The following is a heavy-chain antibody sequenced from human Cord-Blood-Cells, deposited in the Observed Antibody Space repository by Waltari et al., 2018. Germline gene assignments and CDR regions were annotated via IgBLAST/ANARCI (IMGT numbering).Heavy chain of an antibody. CDR2: ISGSGGST. CDR3: AKGYVWSGYYSDAFDI. Sequence: EVQLFESGGGLVQPGGSLRLSCTASGFTFSSYALSWVRQAPGKGLEWVSAISGSGGSTYYADSVKGRFTISRDNSKNTLYLQMNSLRAEDTAVYYCAKGYVWSGYYSDAFDIWGQWTMVTVSS. J-gene: IGHJ3*02. CDR1: GFTFSSYA. V-gene: IGHV3-23*01. D-gene: IGHD3-3*01.